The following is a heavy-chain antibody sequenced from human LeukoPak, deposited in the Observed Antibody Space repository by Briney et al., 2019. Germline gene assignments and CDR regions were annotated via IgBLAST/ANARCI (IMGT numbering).Heavy chain of an antibody. J-gene: IGHJ6*03. CDR2: IYYSGST. D-gene: IGHD1-26*01. CDR1: GGSISSSSYY. Sequence: SETLSLTCTVSGGSISSSSYYWGWIRQPPGKGLEWIGSIYYSGSTYYNPSLKSRVTISVDTSKNQFSLKLSSVTAADTAEYYCARQRASVGATHYYYYYYMDVWGKGTTVTVSS. V-gene: IGHV4-39*01. CDR3: ARQRASVGATHYYYYYYMDV.